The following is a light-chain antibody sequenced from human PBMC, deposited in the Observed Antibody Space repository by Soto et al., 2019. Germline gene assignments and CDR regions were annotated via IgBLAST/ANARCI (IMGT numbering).Light chain of an antibody. V-gene: IGLV2-14*01. CDR3: SSSTSSSTRVV. Sequence: QSALTQPASVSGSPGQSITISCTGTSSDVGGYNYVSWYQQHPGKAPKLMIYEVSNRPSGVSNRFSGSKSGNTASLTISGRQAEDEDDYYCSSSTSSSTRVVFGGGTKLTVL. CDR2: EVS. J-gene: IGLJ2*01. CDR1: SSDVGGYNY.